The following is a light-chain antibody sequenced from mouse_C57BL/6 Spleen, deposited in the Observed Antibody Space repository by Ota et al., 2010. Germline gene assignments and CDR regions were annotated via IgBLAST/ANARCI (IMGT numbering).Light chain of an antibody. CDR1: QDVGTA. J-gene: IGKJ4*01. V-gene: IGKV6-25*01. CDR2: WAS. CDR3: QNDYSYPFT. Sequence: DIVMTQSHKFMSTSVGDRVSITCKASQDVGTAVAWYQQKPGQSPKLLIYWASTRESGVPDRFTGSGSGTDFTLTISSVQAEDLAVYYCQNDYSYPFTFGSGTKLEIK.